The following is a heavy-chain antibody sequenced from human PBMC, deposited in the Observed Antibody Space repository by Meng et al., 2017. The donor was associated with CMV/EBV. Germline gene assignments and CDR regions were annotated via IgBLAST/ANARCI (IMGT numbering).Heavy chain of an antibody. J-gene: IGHJ6*02. V-gene: IGHV1-2*02. CDR1: GYTFTGYY. CDR2: INPNSGGT. D-gene: IGHD2-2*01. Sequence: ASVQVSCKASGYTFTGYYMHWVRQAPGQGLEWMGWINPNSGGTNYAQKSQGRVTMTRDTSISTAYMELSRLRSDDTAVYYCARIVIVPAAPYYYYYGMDVWGQGTTVTVSS. CDR3: ARIVIVPAAPYYYYYGMDV.